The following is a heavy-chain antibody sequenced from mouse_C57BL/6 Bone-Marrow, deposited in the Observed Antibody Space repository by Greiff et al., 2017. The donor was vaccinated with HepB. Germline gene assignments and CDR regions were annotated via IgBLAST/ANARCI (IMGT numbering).Heavy chain of an antibody. Sequence: EVQWVESGGGLVKPGGSLKLSCAASGFTFSSYTMSWVRQTPEKRLEWVATISGGGGNTYYPDSVKGRFTISRDNAKNTLYLQMSSLRSEDTALYYCARHHYDYDGYAMDYWGQGTSVTVSS. CDR1: GFTFSSYT. CDR2: ISGGGGNT. J-gene: IGHJ4*01. CDR3: ARHHYDYDGYAMDY. D-gene: IGHD2-4*01. V-gene: IGHV5-9*01.